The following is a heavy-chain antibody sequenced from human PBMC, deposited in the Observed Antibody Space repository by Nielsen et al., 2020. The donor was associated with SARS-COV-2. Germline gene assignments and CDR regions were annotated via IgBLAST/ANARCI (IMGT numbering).Heavy chain of an antibody. D-gene: IGHD1-26*01. CDR2: IWYDGSNK. V-gene: IGHV3-33*01. CDR1: GFTFSSYG. Sequence: GGSLRLSCAASGFTFSSYGMHWVRQAPGKGLEWVAVIWYDGSNKYYADSVKGRFTISRDNAKNSLYLQMNSLRDEDTAVYYCARVGGSYSDYWGQGTLVTVSS. J-gene: IGHJ4*02. CDR3: ARVGGSYSDY.